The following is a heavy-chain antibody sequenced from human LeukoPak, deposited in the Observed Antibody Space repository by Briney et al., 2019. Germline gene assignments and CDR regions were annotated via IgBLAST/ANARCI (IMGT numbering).Heavy chain of an antibody. CDR2: IYPGDSDT. D-gene: IGHD6-13*01. V-gene: IGHV5-51*01. J-gene: IGHJ4*02. CDR3: ARLRSGYSSSLFDY. CDR1: GYSFTSYR. Sequence: GAPLNASGKAAGYSFTSYRIGWGRPMPGKGLGWVGIIYPGDSDTSYNPSFQGQVTISPDKSTSTAYLQWSSLKASDTAMYYCARLRSGYSSSLFDYWGQGTLVTVSS.